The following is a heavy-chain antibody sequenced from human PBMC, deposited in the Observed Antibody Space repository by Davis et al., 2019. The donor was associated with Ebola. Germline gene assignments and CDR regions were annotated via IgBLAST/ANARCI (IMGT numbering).Heavy chain of an antibody. V-gene: IGHV3-74*01. D-gene: IGHD4-17*01. Sequence: GESLKISCRVSGFTFSDNWMSWVRQVPGKGLVWVSSINRDGTTKTYADSVKGRFTISRDSAKSSLHLQMDGLRPEDTAFYYCAKGLKYGDLDPVFDSWGQGALVTVSS. CDR1: GFTFSDNW. CDR3: AKGLKYGDLDPVFDS. J-gene: IGHJ4*02. CDR2: INRDGTTK.